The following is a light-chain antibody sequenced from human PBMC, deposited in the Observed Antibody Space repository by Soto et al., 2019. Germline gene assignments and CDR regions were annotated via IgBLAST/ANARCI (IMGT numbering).Light chain of an antibody. V-gene: IGKV2D-29*02. J-gene: IGKJ5*01. CDR2: EVS. CDR1: QSLLHITGETF. CDR3: MQSTQLPPT. Sequence: DVVMTQTPLSMSVAPGQPASISCKYSQSLLHITGETFLFWYLQKPGQSPQXXIYEVSTRVSGVPDRFSGSGSGTDFTLEISRVETDDVGIYYCMQSTQLPPTFGQGTRLEIK.